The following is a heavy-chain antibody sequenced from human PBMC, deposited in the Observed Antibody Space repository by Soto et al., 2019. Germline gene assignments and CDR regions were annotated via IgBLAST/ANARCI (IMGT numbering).Heavy chain of an antibody. CDR2: IIPIFGTA. D-gene: IGHD3-22*01. CDR3: ARGGNYYDSSGLGPEYYFDY. CDR1: GGTFSSYA. Sequence: SVKVSCKASGGTFSSYAISWVRQAPGQGLEWMGGIIPIFGTANYAQKFQGRVTITADESTSTAYMELSSLRSEDTAVYYCARGGNYYDSSGLGPEYYFDYWGQGTLVTVSS. V-gene: IGHV1-69*13. J-gene: IGHJ4*02.